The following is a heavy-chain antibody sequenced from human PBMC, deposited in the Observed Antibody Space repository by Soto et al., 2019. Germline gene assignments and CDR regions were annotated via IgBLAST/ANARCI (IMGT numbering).Heavy chain of an antibody. Sequence: GGSLRPSCSFSGFTSSSYAMHWVRQAPGKGLEYVSAISSKVGSTYYAGSVKCRFAISRENSKNTLYLQMSSLRGEDTAVYYCLKTYAAATRYGFDYWGQGTLVTVSS. CDR2: ISSKVGST. CDR1: GFTSSSYA. D-gene: IGHD2-15*01. J-gene: IGHJ4*02. CDR3: LKTYAAATRYGFDY. V-gene: IGHV3-64D*06.